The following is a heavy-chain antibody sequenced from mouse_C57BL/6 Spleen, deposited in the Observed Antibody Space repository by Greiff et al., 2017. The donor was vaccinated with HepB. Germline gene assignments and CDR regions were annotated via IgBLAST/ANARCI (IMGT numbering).Heavy chain of an antibody. D-gene: IGHD2-3*01. CDR1: GYSFTSYY. Sequence: QLKESGPELVKPGASVQISCKASGYSFTSYYIHWVKQRPGQGLEWIGWIYPGSGNTKYNEKFKGKATLTADTSSSTAYMQLSSLTSEDSAVYYCARGDDGYFYAMDYWGQGTSVTVSS. J-gene: IGHJ4*01. CDR3: ARGDDGYFYAMDY. V-gene: IGHV1-66*01. CDR2: IYPGSGNT.